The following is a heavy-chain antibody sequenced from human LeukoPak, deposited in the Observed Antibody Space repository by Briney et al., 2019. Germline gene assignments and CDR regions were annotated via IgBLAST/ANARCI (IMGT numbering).Heavy chain of an antibody. CDR3: ARYRFVVGATDSFDI. D-gene: IGHD1-26*01. V-gene: IGHV3-21*01. CDR2: ITSSSSYI. Sequence: GGSLRLSCAASGFTFSSYSMNWVRQAPGKGLEWVSSITSSSSYIYYADSVKGRFTISRDNARNSLSLQMNSLRAEDTAVYYCARYRFVVGATDSFDIWGQGTMVTVSS. CDR1: GFTFSSYS. J-gene: IGHJ3*02.